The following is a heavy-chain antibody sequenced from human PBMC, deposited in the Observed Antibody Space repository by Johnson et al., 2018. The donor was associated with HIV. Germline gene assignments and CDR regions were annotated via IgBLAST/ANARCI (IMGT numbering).Heavy chain of an antibody. CDR1: DFALGDYG. V-gene: IGHV3-30*02. J-gene: IGHJ3*02. Sequence: QVQLVEFGGGVVQPGGSLRLSCIGSDFALGDYGVHWVRQAPGKGLEWVSFIRYDGSNKYYADSVKGRFTISRDNSKNTLYLQMNSLRAEDTAVYYCAKDRGLLDAFDIWGQGTMVTVSS. CDR3: AKDRGLLDAFDI. CDR2: IRYDGSNK.